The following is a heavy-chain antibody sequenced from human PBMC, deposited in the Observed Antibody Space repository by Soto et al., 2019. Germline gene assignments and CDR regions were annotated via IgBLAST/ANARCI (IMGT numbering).Heavy chain of an antibody. Sequence: EVQLLESGGGLAQPGGSLRLSCVVSGFTFSSDAMNWVRQAPGTGLEWVSAISGSGGTTYYADSVKGRFTISRDNSKNTLYLQRDSLRAEDMAVYYCAKGSSHYYYYYMDVWDKGTTVTVSS. J-gene: IGHJ6*03. D-gene: IGHD2-15*01. V-gene: IGHV3-23*01. CDR2: ISGSGGTT. CDR3: AKGSSHYYYYYMDV. CDR1: GFTFSSDA.